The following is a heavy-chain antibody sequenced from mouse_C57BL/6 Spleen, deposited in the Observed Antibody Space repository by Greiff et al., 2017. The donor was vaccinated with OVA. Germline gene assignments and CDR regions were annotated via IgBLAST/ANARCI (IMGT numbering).Heavy chain of an antibody. D-gene: IGHD2-1*01. Sequence: QVQLQQPGAELVRPGSSVKLSCKASGYTFTSYWMHWVKQRPIQGLEWIGNIDPSDSETHYNQKFKDKATLTVDKSSSTAYMQLSSLTSEDSAVYYCAREDGNTRYFDVWGTGTTVTVSS. CDR1: GYTFTSYW. V-gene: IGHV1-52*01. CDR3: AREDGNTRYFDV. CDR2: IDPSDSET. J-gene: IGHJ1*03.